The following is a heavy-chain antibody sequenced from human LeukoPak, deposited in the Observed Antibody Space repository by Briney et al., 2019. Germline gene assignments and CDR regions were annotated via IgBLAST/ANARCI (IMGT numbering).Heavy chain of an antibody. J-gene: IGHJ6*02. Sequence: GGSLRLSCAASGFTVSTNFMSWVRQAPGKGLEWVSVIYAGGDRYYADSVKGRFTISRDNSKNTLYLQMNSLRAEDTAVYYCARGYGSGDLLYYYGMDVWGQGTTVTVSS. CDR1: GFTVSTNF. D-gene: IGHD3-10*01. V-gene: IGHV3-53*01. CDR2: IYAGGDR. CDR3: ARGYGSGDLLYYYGMDV.